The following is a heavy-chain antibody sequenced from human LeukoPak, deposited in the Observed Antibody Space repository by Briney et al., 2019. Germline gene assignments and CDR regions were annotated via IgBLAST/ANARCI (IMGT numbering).Heavy chain of an antibody. J-gene: IGHJ4*02. CDR3: AKGRGYCTGGSCYSDY. CDR2: ISGSGDRT. Sequence: GGSLRLSCAASGFTFSSYGMSWVRQAPGKGLVWVSAISGSGDRTYYADSVKGRFTISRDNSKNTLYLQMNSLRVEDTAIYYCAKGRGYCTGGSCYSDYWGQGTLVTVSS. V-gene: IGHV3-23*01. D-gene: IGHD2-15*01. CDR1: GFTFSSYG.